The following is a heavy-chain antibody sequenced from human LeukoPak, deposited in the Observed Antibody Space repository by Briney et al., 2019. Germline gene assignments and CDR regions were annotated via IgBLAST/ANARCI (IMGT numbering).Heavy chain of an antibody. CDR2: IYYSGST. J-gene: IGHJ2*01. CDR3: ARPTVTTGYWYFDL. CDR1: GGSISSSSYY. D-gene: IGHD4-17*01. V-gene: IGHV4-39*07. Sequence: SETLSLTCTVSGGSISSSSYYWGWIRQPPGKGLEWIGSIYYSGSTYYNPSLKSRVTISVDTSKNQFSLKLSSVTAADTAVYHCARPTVTTGYWYFDLWGRGTLVTVSS.